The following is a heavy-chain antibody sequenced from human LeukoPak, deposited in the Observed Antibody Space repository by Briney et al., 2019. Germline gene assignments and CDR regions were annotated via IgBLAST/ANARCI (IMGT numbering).Heavy chain of an antibody. V-gene: IGHV3-30*02. CDR2: IRYDGSNK. J-gene: IGHJ4*02. D-gene: IGHD3-22*01. Sequence: PGGSLRLSCAASGFTFSSYGMHWVRQAPGKGLEWVAFIRYDGSNKYYADSVKGRFTISRDNSKNTLYLQMNSLRAEDTAVYYCANNYDSSGYFIDYWGQGTLVTVSS. CDR1: GFTFSSYG. CDR3: ANNYDSSGYFIDY.